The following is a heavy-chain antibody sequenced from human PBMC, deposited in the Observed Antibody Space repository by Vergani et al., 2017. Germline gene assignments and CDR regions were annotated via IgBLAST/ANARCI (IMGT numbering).Heavy chain of an antibody. V-gene: IGHV1-69*06. CDR2: IIPIFGTA. J-gene: IGHJ6*02. D-gene: IGHD2-2*01. CDR1: GGTFSSYA. CDR3: ASDPLGYCSSTSCYWGDSYGMDV. Sequence: QVQLVQSGAEVKKPGSSVKVSCKASGGTFSSYAISWVRQAPGQGLAWMGGIIPIFGTANYAQKFQGRVTITADKSTSTAYMQLSSLRSEDTAVYYCASDPLGYCSSTSCYWGDSYGMDVWGQGTTVTVSS.